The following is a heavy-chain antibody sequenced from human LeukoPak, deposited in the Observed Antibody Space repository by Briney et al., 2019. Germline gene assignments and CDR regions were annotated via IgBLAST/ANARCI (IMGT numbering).Heavy chain of an antibody. CDR3: AITGGLDY. CDR1: GFTFSSYE. V-gene: IGHV3-30*02. Sequence: PGGSLRLSCAASGFTFSSYEMNWVRQAPGKGLEWVAFIRYDGSNKYYADSVKGRFTISRDNSKNTLYLQMNSLRAEDTAVYYCAITGGLDYWGQGTLVTVSS. CDR2: IRYDGSNK. J-gene: IGHJ4*02. D-gene: IGHD7-27*01.